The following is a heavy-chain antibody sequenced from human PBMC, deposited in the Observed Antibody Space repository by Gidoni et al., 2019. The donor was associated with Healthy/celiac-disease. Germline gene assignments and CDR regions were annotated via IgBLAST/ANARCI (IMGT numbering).Heavy chain of an antibody. J-gene: IGHJ5*02. CDR1: GYTFTSYA. Sequence: QVQLVQSGAEVKKPGASVKVFCKASGYTFTSYAMHWVRQVPGQRLEWMGWINAGNGNTKYSRKFQGRVTITRDTSASTAYMELSSLRSEDTAVYYCARVTTSFLFGWFDPWGQGTLVTVSS. CDR2: INAGNGNT. CDR3: ARVTTSFLFGWFDP. V-gene: IGHV1-3*01. D-gene: IGHD2-21*01.